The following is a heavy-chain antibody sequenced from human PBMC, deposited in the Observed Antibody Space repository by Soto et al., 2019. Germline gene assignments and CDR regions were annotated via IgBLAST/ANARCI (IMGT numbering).Heavy chain of an antibody. V-gene: IGHV3-21*01. CDR1: GFTFSSYS. J-gene: IGHJ6*02. CDR3: ARGALTYYDFWSGYYTRGRYYYYYGMDV. Sequence: KTGGSLRLSCAASGFTFSSYSMNWVRQAPGKGLEWVSSISSSSSYIYYADSVKGRFTISRDNAKNSLYLQMNSLRAEDTAVYYCARGALTYYDFWSGYYTRGRYYYYYGMDVWGQGTTVTVSS. D-gene: IGHD3-3*01. CDR2: ISSSSSYI.